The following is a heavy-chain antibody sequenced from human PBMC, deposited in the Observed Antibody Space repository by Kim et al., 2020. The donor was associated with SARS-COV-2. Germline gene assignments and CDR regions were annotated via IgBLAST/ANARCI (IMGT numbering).Heavy chain of an antibody. CDR1: GFTFSDYY. CDR2: ISSSSSYT. V-gene: IGHV3-11*05. CDR3: ARGIKDIVVVVAATPPDY. D-gene: IGHD2-15*01. J-gene: IGHJ4*02. Sequence: GGSLRLSCAASGFTFSDYYMSWIRQAPGKGLEWVSYISSSSSYTNYADSVKGRFTISRDNAKNSLYLQMNSLRAEDTAVYYCARGIKDIVVVVAATPPDYWGQGTLVTVSS.